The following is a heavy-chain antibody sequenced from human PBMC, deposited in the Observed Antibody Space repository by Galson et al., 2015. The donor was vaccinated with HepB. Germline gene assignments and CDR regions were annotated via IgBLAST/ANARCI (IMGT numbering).Heavy chain of an antibody. CDR2: ISSSSSYT. J-gene: IGHJ2*01. CDR1: GFTFSDYY. Sequence: SLRLSCAASGFTFSDYYMSWIRQAPGKGLEWVSYISSSSSYTNYADSVKGRFTISRDNAKNSLYLQMNSLRAEDTAVYYCARVGGELLWFGEGRYFDLWGRGTLVTVSS. V-gene: IGHV3-11*06. CDR3: ARVGGELLWFGEGRYFDL. D-gene: IGHD3-10*01.